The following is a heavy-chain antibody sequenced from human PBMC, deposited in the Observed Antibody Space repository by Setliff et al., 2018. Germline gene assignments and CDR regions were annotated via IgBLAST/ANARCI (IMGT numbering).Heavy chain of an antibody. Sequence: SVKVSCKASGGTFSSYAISWVRQAPGQGLEWMGGIIPIFGTANYAQKFQGRVTITADESTSTAYMELSSLRSEDTAVYYCARDLIDPDYGDYLSFYYYGMDVRGQGTTVTVAS. D-gene: IGHD4-17*01. J-gene: IGHJ6*02. CDR1: GGTFSSYA. V-gene: IGHV1-69*13. CDR2: IIPIFGTA. CDR3: ARDLIDPDYGDYLSFYYYGMDV.